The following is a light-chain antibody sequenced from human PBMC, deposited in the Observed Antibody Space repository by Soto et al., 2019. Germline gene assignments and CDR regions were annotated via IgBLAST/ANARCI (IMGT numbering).Light chain of an antibody. CDR2: EVV. V-gene: IGLV2-8*01. Sequence: QSVLTQPPSPSVSPLHLVTISCPGTQNNVGFYDFVSWYQHPPGKAPRLIIYEVVQRHSGVPDRFSGSKSGNTASLTVSGLQAADEADYFCKSYAGSNTYVFGSGTKVTVL. CDR1: QNNVGFYDF. J-gene: IGLJ1*01. CDR3: KSYAGSNTYV.